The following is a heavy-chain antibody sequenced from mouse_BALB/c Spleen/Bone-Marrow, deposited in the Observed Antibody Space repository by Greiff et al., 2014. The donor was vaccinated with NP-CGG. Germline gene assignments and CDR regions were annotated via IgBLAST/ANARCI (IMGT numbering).Heavy chain of an antibody. V-gene: IGHV1S132*01. D-gene: IGHD2-1*01. CDR2: IFPGIGTT. CDR3: ARGGNYGY. Sequence: VQLQQSGAELVKPGASVKLSCKTSGYTFTNYWIQWVKQRPGQGLGWIGEIFPGIGTTYSNEKFKGKATLTIDTSSSTAYMQLSSLTSEDSAVYFCARGGNYGYWGQGTTLTVSS. CDR1: GYTFTNYW. J-gene: IGHJ2*01.